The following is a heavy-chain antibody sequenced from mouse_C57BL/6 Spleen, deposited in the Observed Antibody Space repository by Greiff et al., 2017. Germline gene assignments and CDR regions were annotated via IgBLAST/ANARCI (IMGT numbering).Heavy chain of an antibody. J-gene: IGHJ1*03. D-gene: IGHD1-1*01. Sequence: EVMLVESGEGLVKPGGSLKLSCAASGFTFSSYAMSWVRQTPEKRLEWVAYISSGGDYIYYADTVKGRFTISRDNARNTLYLQMSSLKSEDTAMYYCTRGTVVASGYFDVWGTGTTVTVSS. V-gene: IGHV5-9-1*02. CDR3: TRGTVVASGYFDV. CDR1: GFTFSSYA. CDR2: ISSGGDYI.